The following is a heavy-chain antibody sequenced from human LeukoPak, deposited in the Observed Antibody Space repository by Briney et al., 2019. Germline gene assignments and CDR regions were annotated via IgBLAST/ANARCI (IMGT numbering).Heavy chain of an antibody. D-gene: IGHD1-26*01. CDR2: IRYDASNK. J-gene: IGHJ4*02. CDR3: AKDVSPSGSYQAIDY. Sequence: GGSLRLSCAASGFTFSSYGMHWVRQARGKGLEWEAFIRYDASNKYYVDSVQGRFTISRDNSKNTLDLQMNSLRPEDTAVYYCAKDVSPSGSYQAIDYWGQGTLVTVSS. CDR1: GFTFSSYG. V-gene: IGHV3-30*02.